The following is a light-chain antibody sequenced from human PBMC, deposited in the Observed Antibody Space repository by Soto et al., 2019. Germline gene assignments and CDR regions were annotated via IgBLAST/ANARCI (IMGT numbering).Light chain of an antibody. Sequence: QSALTQPASVSGSPGQSITMSCTGSNNDVGGYESVSWYQHHPGRAPKLMISDVRNRPSGVSGRFSGSKFGNTAYLTISGLQAEDEAEYYCSSYTSNSLYVFGTGTKLTVL. J-gene: IGLJ1*01. CDR2: DVR. CDR3: SSYTSNSLYV. CDR1: NNDVGGYES. V-gene: IGLV2-14*03.